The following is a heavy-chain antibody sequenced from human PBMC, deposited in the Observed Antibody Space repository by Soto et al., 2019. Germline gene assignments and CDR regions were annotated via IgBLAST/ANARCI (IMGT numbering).Heavy chain of an antibody. CDR2: IIPIFGTA. D-gene: IGHD3-22*01. V-gene: IGHV1-69*06. Sequence: QVQLVQSGAEVKKPGSSVKVSCKASGGTFSSYAISWVRQAPGQGLEWMGGIIPIFGTANYAQKFQDRVTITADKSTSTAYMELSSLRSEDTDVYYCARDKGYYYDSSGYFSSFDYWGQGTLVTVSS. CDR3: ARDKGYYYDSSGYFSSFDY. J-gene: IGHJ4*02. CDR1: GGTFSSYA.